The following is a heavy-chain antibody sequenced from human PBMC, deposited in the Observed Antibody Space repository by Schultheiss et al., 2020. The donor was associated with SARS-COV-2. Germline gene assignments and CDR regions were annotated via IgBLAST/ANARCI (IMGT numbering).Heavy chain of an antibody. D-gene: IGHD3-3*01. Sequence: GGSLRLSCAASGFTFSSYWMHWVRQAPGKGLVWVSRINSDGSSTSYADSVKGRFTISRDNAKNTLYLQMNSLRAEDTAVYYCAKDRNPIGVVIIPVHWGQGTLVTVSS. V-gene: IGHV3-74*01. CDR2: INSDGSST. CDR3: AKDRNPIGVVIIPVH. CDR1: GFTFSSYW. J-gene: IGHJ4*02.